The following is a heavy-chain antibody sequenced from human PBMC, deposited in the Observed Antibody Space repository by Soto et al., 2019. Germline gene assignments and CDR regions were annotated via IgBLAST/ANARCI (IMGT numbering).Heavy chain of an antibody. V-gene: IGHV1-18*01. J-gene: IGHJ4*02. CDR3: ARFFGSGDFWSGYYRPGDY. CDR1: GYTFTSYG. Sequence: ASVKVSCKSSGYTFTSYGISCVRQAPGQGLGWMGWISAYNGNTNYAQKLQSQDTMTQATSPSTAYTQLRSQRSEDTAPYYRARFFGSGDFWSGYYRPGDYWGQGTLVTVS. CDR2: ISAYNGNT. D-gene: IGHD3-3*01.